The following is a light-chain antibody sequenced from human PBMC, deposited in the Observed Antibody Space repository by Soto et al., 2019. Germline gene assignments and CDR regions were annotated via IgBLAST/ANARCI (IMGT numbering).Light chain of an antibody. CDR3: QQNNNSWT. V-gene: IGKV3-15*01. J-gene: IGKJ1*01. CDR1: QSVSSSY. Sequence: EILMTQSPATLSVSPGERATLSCRASQSVSSSYSAWYQQKPGPAPGLLIYGACTRGTVISARCSGSGSGTEFTLTISSLQYDVFAYYYCQQNNNSWTFGQGTKVDI. CDR2: GAC.